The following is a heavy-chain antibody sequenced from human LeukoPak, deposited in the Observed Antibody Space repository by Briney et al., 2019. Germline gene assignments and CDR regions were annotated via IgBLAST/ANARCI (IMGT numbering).Heavy chain of an antibody. D-gene: IGHD6-19*01. J-gene: IGHJ4*02. Sequence: GGSLRLSCAASGFTFSSYGMHWVRQAPGKGLEWVAVISYDGSNKYYADSVKGRFTISRDNSKNTLYLQMNSLRAEDTVVYYCAGTYSSGWTVDYWGQGTLVTVSS. V-gene: IGHV3-30*03. CDR3: AGTYSSGWTVDY. CDR2: ISYDGSNK. CDR1: GFTFSSYG.